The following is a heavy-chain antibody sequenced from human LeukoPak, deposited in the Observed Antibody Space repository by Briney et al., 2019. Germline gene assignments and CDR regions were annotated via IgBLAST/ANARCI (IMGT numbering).Heavy chain of an antibody. CDR2: INSDGSST. CDR1: GFTFSNYW. V-gene: IGHV3-74*01. J-gene: IGHJ3*02. Sequence: GGSLRLSCAASGFTFSNYWMYWVRQAPGKGLVWVSHINSDGSSTNYADSVKGRFTISRDTAKNTLYLQMNSLRAEDTAVYYCVRGGLPNAFDIWGQGTMVTASS. D-gene: IGHD2-15*01. CDR3: VRGGLPNAFDI.